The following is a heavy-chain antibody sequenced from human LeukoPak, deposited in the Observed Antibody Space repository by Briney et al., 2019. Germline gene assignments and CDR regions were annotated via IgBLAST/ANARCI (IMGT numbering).Heavy chain of an antibody. CDR2: INPNNGGT. Sequence: ASVKVSCKASGYTFTGYFMHWVRQAPGQGLEWMGWINPNNGGTKYTQKFQGRVTMTRDTSISTVYMELSRLTSDDTAVYYCARDRYGANDFDYWGQGTLVTVS. J-gene: IGHJ4*02. CDR1: GYTFTGYF. CDR3: ARDRYGANDFDY. D-gene: IGHD4/OR15-4a*01. V-gene: IGHV1-2*02.